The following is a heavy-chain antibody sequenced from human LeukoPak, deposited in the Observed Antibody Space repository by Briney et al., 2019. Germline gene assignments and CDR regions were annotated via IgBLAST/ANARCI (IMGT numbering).Heavy chain of an antibody. CDR2: VSGSGSTT. CDR3: AKGTTTDDVAFDF. Sequence: GGSLRLSCAVSGFTFSSYAMSWVRQAPGKGLEWVSVVSGSGSTTYYADYVKGRFTISRDNYKNTVYMQMNSLRAEDTALYYCAKGTTTDDVAFDFWGQGTMVTVSS. D-gene: IGHD4-17*01. J-gene: IGHJ3*01. V-gene: IGHV3-23*01. CDR1: GFTFSSYA.